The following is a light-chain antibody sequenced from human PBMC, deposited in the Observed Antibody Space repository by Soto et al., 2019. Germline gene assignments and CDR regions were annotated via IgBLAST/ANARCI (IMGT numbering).Light chain of an antibody. CDR1: QSISSW. CDR2: KAS. J-gene: IGKJ3*01. CDR3: QQYNSYAFT. Sequence: DIQMTQSPSTLSASVGDRVTITCRASQSISSWLAWYQQKPGKAAQLLIYKASCFESGVPSRFSSSGGGTKFTPTVSSLQPDDFATYYCQQYNSYAFTFGPGTKVDIK. V-gene: IGKV1-5*03.